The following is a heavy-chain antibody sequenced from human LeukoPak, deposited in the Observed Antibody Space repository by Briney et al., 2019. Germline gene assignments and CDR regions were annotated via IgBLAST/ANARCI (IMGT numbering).Heavy chain of an antibody. CDR2: IIPIFGTA. CDR1: VGTFSSYA. V-gene: IGHV1-69*05. CDR3: ARDPLPYYDSSGYRSYYYYMDV. Sequence: SVKVSCKASVGTFSSYAISWVRQAPGQGLEWMGGIIPIFGTANYAQKFQGRVTITTDESTSTAYMELSSLRSEDTAVYYCARDPLPYYDSSGYRSYYYYMDVWGKGTTVTVSS. D-gene: IGHD3-22*01. J-gene: IGHJ6*03.